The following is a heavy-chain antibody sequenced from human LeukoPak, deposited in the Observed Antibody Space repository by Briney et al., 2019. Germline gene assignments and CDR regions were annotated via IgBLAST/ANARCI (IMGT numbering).Heavy chain of an antibody. CDR3: ASLRRDTLYYFDY. CDR1: GRSISSSSYY. D-gene: IGHD5-18*01. CDR2: IYYTRST. V-gene: IGHV4-39*02. J-gene: IGHJ4*02. Sequence: SETLSLTCPVSGRSISSSSYYWGWIRQPPGKGLEWIGTIYYTRSTNYNPSLKSRVTISVDTSKNHFSLKLNSVTAADTAVYYCASLRRDTLYYFDYWGQGTLVSVSS.